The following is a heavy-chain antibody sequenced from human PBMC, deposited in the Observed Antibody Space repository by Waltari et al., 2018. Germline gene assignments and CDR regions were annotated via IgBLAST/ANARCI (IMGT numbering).Heavy chain of an antibody. V-gene: IGHV4-59*01. CDR1: GGSISCYY. D-gene: IGHD3-16*01. CDR2: IYYSGST. CDR3: GGKILTRVRGPPPPWFNP. J-gene: IGHJ5*02. Sequence: QVQLQESGPGLVKPSETLSLTCTVSGGSISCYYWSWIRQPPGKGLEWIGYIYYSGSTNYNPSLRGRVTYPENTPRTRSSLRLASVTAANTALNSFGGKILTRVRGPPPPWFNPWGQGALVTVSS.